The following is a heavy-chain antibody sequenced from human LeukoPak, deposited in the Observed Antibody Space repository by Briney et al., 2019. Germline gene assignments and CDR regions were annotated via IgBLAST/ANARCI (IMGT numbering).Heavy chain of an antibody. J-gene: IGHJ4*02. CDR1: GFSISSYY. V-gene: IGHV4-59*01. Sequence: SETLSLTCTVSGFSISSYYWSWIRQPPGKGLEWIGYIYYSGSTKYNPSLKSRVTISVDTSKNQFSLKLTSVTAADTAVYYCARDQRFTYWGQGTQVTVSS. D-gene: IGHD5-24*01. CDR2: IYYSGST. CDR3: ARDQRFTY.